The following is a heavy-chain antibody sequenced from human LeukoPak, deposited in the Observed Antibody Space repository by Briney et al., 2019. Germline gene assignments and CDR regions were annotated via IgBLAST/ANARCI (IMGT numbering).Heavy chain of an antibody. D-gene: IGHD1-26*01. CDR2: ISVQNGNI. Sequence: EASVKVSCKPSGYNYATSGISWVRQAPGQGLEWMGWISVQNGNIKYAQKFQGRVSLTTDTSTTSAYMELRSLTAEDTALYYCARDSGSYWNYFDYWGQGTLVTVSS. J-gene: IGHJ4*02. CDR1: GYNYATSG. CDR3: ARDSGSYWNYFDY. V-gene: IGHV1-18*01.